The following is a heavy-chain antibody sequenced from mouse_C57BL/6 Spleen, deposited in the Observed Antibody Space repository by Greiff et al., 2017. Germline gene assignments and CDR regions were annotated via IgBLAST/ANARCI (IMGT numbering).Heavy chain of an antibody. D-gene: IGHD1-1*01. V-gene: IGHV5-17*01. Sequence: EAMLVESGGGLVKPGGSLKLSCAASGFTFSDYGMHWVRQAPEKGLEWVAYISSGSSTIYYADTVMVRFTISRDNAKNTLFLQMTSLRSEDTAMYYCARDYGSSYGDYFDYWGQGTTRTGSS. J-gene: IGHJ2*01. CDR1: GFTFSDYG. CDR2: ISSGSSTI. CDR3: ARDYGSSYGDYFDY.